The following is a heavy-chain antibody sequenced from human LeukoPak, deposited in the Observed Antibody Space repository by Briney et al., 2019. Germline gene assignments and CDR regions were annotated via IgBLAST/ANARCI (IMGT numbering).Heavy chain of an antibody. CDR2: MNPNSGNT. Sequence: ASVKVSSKASVYTFTSYDINWVRQAPRQGLEWMGRMNPNSGNTGYAQKFQGRVTMTRNTSISSAYMELCRRRSEDTVLYYCGRGHSSWFDAWGQGTLVTVSS. V-gene: IGHV1-8*01. CDR1: VYTFTSYD. J-gene: IGHJ5*02. CDR3: GRGHSSWFDA.